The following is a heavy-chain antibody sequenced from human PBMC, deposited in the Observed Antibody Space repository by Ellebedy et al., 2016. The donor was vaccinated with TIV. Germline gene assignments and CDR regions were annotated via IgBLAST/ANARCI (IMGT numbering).Heavy chain of an antibody. CDR2: IYSGGGT. CDR3: ASRPNGDYHFLDY. V-gene: IGHV3-66*01. Sequence: GESLKISCAASGFTFSSYGMHWVRQAPGKGLEWVSIIYSGGGTYYADSVKGRFTISRDNSKNTLYLQMNSLRVEDTAVYYCASRPNGDYHFLDYWGQGTLVTVSS. CDR1: GFTFSSYG. J-gene: IGHJ4*02. D-gene: IGHD4-17*01.